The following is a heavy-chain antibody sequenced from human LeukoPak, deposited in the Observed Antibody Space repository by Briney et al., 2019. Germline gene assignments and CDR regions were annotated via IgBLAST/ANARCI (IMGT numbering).Heavy chain of an antibody. Sequence: PGGSLRLSCAASGFTFSSHSMNWVRQAPGRGLEWVSSISSSSSYKYYADTVKGRFTSTGDIAKNSLYLQMTGVKAEARAVYYCAAGWQQLGFDYWGQGTMVTVSS. CDR2: ISSSSSYK. CDR1: GFTFSSHS. D-gene: IGHD6-13*01. J-gene: IGHJ4*02. V-gene: IGHV3-21*03. CDR3: AAGWQQLGFDY.